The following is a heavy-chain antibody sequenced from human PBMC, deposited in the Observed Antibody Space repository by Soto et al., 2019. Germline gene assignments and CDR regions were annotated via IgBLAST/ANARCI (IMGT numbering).Heavy chain of an antibody. Sequence: QVQLVESGGGLVKPGGSLRLSCAASGFTFSAYYMSWIRQAPGKGLEWVSYISSSGSTIYYADSVKGRFTISRDNAKNSLYLQMYSLRAEDTAVYYCARDSGPVMVRGVIHWFDPWGQGTLVTVSS. D-gene: IGHD3-10*01. CDR3: ARDSGPVMVRGVIHWFDP. CDR2: ISSSGSTI. V-gene: IGHV3-11*01. J-gene: IGHJ5*02. CDR1: GFTFSAYY.